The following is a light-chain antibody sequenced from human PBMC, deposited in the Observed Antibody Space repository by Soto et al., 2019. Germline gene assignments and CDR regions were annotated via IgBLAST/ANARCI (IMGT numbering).Light chain of an antibody. CDR1: SSDVGSYNL. Sequence: QSGLTQPASVSGSPGQSITISCTGTSSDVGSYNLVSWYQQHPGKAPKLMIYEGSKRPSGVSNRFSGSKSGNTASLTISGLQAEGEADYYCCSYAGSSTFLYVFGTGTKVTVL. CDR2: EGS. J-gene: IGLJ1*01. CDR3: CSYAGSSTFLYV. V-gene: IGLV2-23*03.